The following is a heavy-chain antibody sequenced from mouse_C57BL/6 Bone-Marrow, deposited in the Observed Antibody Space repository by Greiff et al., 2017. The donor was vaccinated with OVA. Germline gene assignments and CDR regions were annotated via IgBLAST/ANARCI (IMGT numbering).Heavy chain of an antibody. CDR1: GFTFSDSG. D-gene: IGHD2-1*01. J-gene: IGHJ2*01. Sequence: EVKLVESGGGLVKPGGSLKLSCAASGFTFSDSGMHWVRQAPEKGLEWVAYISSGSSTIYYADTVKGRFTISRDNAKNTLFLQMTSLRSEDTAMYYCARKDYYGNYFDYWGQGTTLTVSS. CDR3: ARKDYYGNYFDY. CDR2: ISSGSSTI. V-gene: IGHV5-17*01.